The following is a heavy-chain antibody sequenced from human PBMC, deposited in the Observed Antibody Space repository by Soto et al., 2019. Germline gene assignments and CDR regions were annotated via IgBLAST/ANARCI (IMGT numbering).Heavy chain of an antibody. V-gene: IGHV4-61*01. J-gene: IGHJ4*02. Sequence: SETLSLTCTVSGGSVSSGSYYWNWIRQPPGKGLEWIGYIYYSGSTNYNPSLKSRVTISVDTSKNQFSLKLSSVTAADTAVYYCARSNADYDVWSGYFDYWGQGTLVTVSS. CDR1: GGSVSSGSYY. D-gene: IGHD3-3*01. CDR2: IYYSGST. CDR3: ARSNADYDVWSGYFDY.